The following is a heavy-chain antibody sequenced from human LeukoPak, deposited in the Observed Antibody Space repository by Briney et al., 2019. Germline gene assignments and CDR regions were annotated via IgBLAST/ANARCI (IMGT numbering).Heavy chain of an antibody. V-gene: IGHV3-23*01. CDR1: GFTFDYHW. CDR2: ISGSGGST. CDR3: AKEEIPVL. D-gene: IGHD2-2*01. J-gene: IGHJ4*02. Sequence: GGSLRLSCAASGFTFDYHWVSWVRQAPGKGLEWVSAISGSGGSTYYADSVKGRFTISRDNSKNTLYLQMNSLRAEDTAVYYCAKEEIPVLWGQGTLVTVSS.